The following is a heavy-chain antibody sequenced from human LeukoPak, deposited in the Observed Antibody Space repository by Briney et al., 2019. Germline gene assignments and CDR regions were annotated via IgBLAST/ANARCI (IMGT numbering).Heavy chain of an antibody. D-gene: IGHD1-7*01. CDR1: GYTFTGYC. J-gene: IGHJ4*02. Sequence: ASVKGSCKASGYTFTGYCIHWVRQAPGQGLEWMGWINPNSGGTNYAQNFQGRVTMTRDTSISTVYMELSSLRSDDTAVYFCARTLDRYNWNYGIDYWGQGTLVTVSS. V-gene: IGHV1-2*02. CDR2: INPNSGGT. CDR3: ARTLDRYNWNYGIDY.